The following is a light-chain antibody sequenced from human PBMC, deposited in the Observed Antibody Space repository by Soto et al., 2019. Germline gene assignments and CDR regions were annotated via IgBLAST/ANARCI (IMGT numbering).Light chain of an antibody. J-gene: IGKJ1*01. CDR2: NAS. CDR3: QQYNRFSTWT. CDR1: QSISSY. V-gene: IGKV1-5*01. Sequence: DIQMTPSPSTLSASVGDRVTITCRASQSISSYLAWYQKKPGKAPKVLIWNASSLQRGVPSRFSGSGSGTEFALTISSLLPDDFATYYCQQYNRFSTWTFGQGTKVDIK.